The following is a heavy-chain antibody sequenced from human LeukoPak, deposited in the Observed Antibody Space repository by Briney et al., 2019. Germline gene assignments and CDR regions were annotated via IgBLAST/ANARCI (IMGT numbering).Heavy chain of an antibody. Sequence: GGSLRLSCAASGFTFSSYTMSWVRQAPGKGLEWVSTITTSDGNTYYADSVKGRFTVSRDNSKNTLFLQMNSLRAEDTAVYYCAKDGGLWVSAHWGDSWGRGTLVTISS. CDR3: AKDGGLWVSAHWGDS. CDR2: ITTSDGNT. D-gene: IGHD7-27*01. V-gene: IGHV3-23*01. CDR1: GFTFSSYT. J-gene: IGHJ4*02.